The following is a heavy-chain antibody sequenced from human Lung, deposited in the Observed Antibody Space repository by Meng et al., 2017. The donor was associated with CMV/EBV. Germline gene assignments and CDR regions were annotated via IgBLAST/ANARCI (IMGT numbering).Heavy chain of an antibody. CDR3: AGNSESRH. CDR2: MYSGGIT. D-gene: IGHD2/OR15-2a*01. J-gene: IGHJ4*02. Sequence: GGSXRLSCAASGFSVGSEYMSWVRQAPGKGLEWVSLMYSGGITRYSDSVRGRFTISRNSSKNTLFLQMNSLRAEDTAVYYCAGNSESRHWGQGTLVIVSS. V-gene: IGHV3-53*01. CDR1: GFSVGSEY.